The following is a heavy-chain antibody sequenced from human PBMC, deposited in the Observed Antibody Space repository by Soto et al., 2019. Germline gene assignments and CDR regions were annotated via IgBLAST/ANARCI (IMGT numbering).Heavy chain of an antibody. Sequence: QVQLMQSGAEVKKPGASVKVSCKASGDTFTDYYIHWVRQAPGQGLEWMGTVNPSGGHTTYAQHFLGRVTMTRDTSTSTLSMELTSLTSDDTAIYCCARGGHVVVVTAALDYWGQGTLVTVSS. V-gene: IGHV1-46*01. J-gene: IGHJ4*02. D-gene: IGHD2-21*02. CDR1: GDTFTDYY. CDR2: VNPSGGHT. CDR3: ARGGHVVVVTAALDY.